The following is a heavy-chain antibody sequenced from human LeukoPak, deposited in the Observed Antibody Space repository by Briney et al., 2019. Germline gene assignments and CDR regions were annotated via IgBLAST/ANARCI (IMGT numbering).Heavy chain of an antibody. CDR3: TSRLLWFGESPDPPVDH. D-gene: IGHD3-10*01. Sequence: GGSLRLSCAASGFTFSSYAMSWVRQAPGKGLEWVSAISGSGGSTYYADSVKGRFTISRDNSKNTLYLQMNSLRAEDTAVYYCTSRLLWFGESPDPPVDHWGQGTLVTVSS. CDR2: ISGSGGST. J-gene: IGHJ4*02. V-gene: IGHV3-23*01. CDR1: GFTFSSYA.